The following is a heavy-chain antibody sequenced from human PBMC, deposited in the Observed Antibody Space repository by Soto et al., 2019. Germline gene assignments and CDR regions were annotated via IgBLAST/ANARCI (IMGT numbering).Heavy chain of an antibody. CDR3: ARWGTTGGLDV. Sequence: QVQLVESGGGVVQPGTSLRVSCVGSGFTFRSYVIHWVRQAPGKGLEWVALTSYDGSDKYYGDSVRGRFTISRDNSRNTVDLQMDSLRLEATALYSCARWGTTGGLDVWGQGTLVSVSS. CDR2: TSYDGSDK. J-gene: IGHJ1*01. CDR1: GFTFRSYV. D-gene: IGHD3-16*01. V-gene: IGHV3-30*19.